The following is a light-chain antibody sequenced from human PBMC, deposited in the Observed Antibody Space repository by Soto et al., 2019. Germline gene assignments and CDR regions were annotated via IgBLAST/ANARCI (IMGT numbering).Light chain of an antibody. V-gene: IGKV1-39*01. CDR1: QSISSY. CDR2: AAS. J-gene: IGKJ5*01. Sequence: DIQMTQSPSSLSASVGDRVTITCRASQSISSYLNWYQQKPGKAPKLLIYAASSLQSGFPSRFSGSGSGTDFTLTISSLQPEDFATYYCQQSYSTPLITFGQGTRLEIK. CDR3: QQSYSTPLIT.